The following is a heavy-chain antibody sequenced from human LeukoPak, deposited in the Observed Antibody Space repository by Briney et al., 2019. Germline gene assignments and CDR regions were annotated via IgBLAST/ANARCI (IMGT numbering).Heavy chain of an antibody. Sequence: GGSLRLSCAASGFTVSSNYMSWVRQAPGKGLEWVSVIYSGGSTYYADSVKGRFTISRHNSKNTLYLQMNSLRAEDTAVYYCAKETGIAAAGTEFDYWGQGTLVTVSS. CDR1: GFTVSSNY. J-gene: IGHJ4*02. D-gene: IGHD6-13*01. V-gene: IGHV3-53*04. CDR3: AKETGIAAAGTEFDY. CDR2: IYSGGST.